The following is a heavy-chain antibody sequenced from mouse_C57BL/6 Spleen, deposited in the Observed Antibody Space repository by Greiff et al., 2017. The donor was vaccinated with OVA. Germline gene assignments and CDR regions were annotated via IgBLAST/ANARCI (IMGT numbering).Heavy chain of an antibody. Sequence: QVQLKQSGAELVRPGASVKLSCKASGYTFTDYYINWVKQRPGQGLEWIARIYPGSGNTYYNEKFKGKATLTAEKSSSTAYMQLSSLTSEDSAVYFCARSGLGDFDYWGQGTTLTVSS. D-gene: IGHD4-1*01. J-gene: IGHJ2*01. CDR1: GYTFTDYY. CDR3: ARSGLGDFDY. V-gene: IGHV1-76*01. CDR2: IYPGSGNT.